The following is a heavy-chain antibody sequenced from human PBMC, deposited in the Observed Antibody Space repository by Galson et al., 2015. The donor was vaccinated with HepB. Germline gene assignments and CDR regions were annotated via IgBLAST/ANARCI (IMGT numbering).Heavy chain of an antibody. J-gene: IGHJ6*02. CDR1: GYTFTTYA. CDR3: ARDARWMLGYGMDV. Sequence: SVKVSCKASGYTFTTYAMNWVRQAPGQGLEWMGWINTNTGNPTYAQGFTGRFAFSLDTSVSTAYLQISSLKTEDTAVYYCARDARWMLGYGMDVWGQGTTVTVSS. V-gene: IGHV7-4-1*02. CDR2: INTNTGNP. D-gene: IGHD2-8*01.